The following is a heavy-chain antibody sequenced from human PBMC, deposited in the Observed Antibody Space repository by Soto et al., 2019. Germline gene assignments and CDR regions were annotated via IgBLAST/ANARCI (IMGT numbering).Heavy chain of an antibody. CDR3: ARRYGGNFDY. Sequence: SEARSLTCTVSGGSISSSGYYWCWIRQHPGKGLEWIGYIYYSGSTYYNPSLKSRVTISVDTSKNQFSLKLSSVTAADTAVYYCARRYGGNFDYWGQGTLVTVS. CDR1: GGSISSSGYY. V-gene: IGHV4-31*03. CDR2: IYYSGST. D-gene: IGHD2-15*01. J-gene: IGHJ4*02.